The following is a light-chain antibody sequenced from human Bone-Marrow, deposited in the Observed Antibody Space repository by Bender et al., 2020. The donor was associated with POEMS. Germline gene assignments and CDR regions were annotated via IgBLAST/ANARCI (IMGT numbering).Light chain of an antibody. Sequence: QSALTQTASVSGSPGQSVTISCTGTSSDVGPYNYVSWYRQYPGKAPKLLIYEVIKRPSGVPDRFSGSKSGNTASLTVSGLQTGDEADYYCTSFAGSSVIFGGGTKLTVL. V-gene: IGLV2-8*01. CDR2: EVI. J-gene: IGLJ2*01. CDR1: SSDVGPYNY. CDR3: TSFAGSSVI.